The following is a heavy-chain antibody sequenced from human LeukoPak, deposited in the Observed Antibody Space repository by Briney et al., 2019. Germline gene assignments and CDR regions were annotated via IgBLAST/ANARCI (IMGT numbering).Heavy chain of an antibody. D-gene: IGHD4-17*01. CDR3: ARDTPWTVTTEARGWFDP. CDR2: INPSGGST. J-gene: IGHJ5*02. V-gene: IGHV1-46*01. Sequence: ASVKVSCKASGGTFTSYYMHWVRPAPGQGLEWMGIINPSGGSTSYAQKFQGRVTMTRDTSTSTVYMELSSLRSEDTAVYYCARDTPWTVTTEARGWFDPWGQGTLVTVSS. CDR1: GGTFTSYY.